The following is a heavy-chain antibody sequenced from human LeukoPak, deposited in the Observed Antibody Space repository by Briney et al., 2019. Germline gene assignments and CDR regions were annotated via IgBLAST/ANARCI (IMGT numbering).Heavy chain of an antibody. CDR2: ISSSSSYI. J-gene: IGHJ6*03. CDR3: AKDQVGYSYGLPIYYMDV. CDR1: GFAFSSYS. D-gene: IGHD5-18*01. Sequence: GSLRLSCAASGFAFSSYSMNWVRQAPGKGLEWVSSISSSSSYIYYADSVKGRFTISRDNSKNTLYLQMNSLRAEDTAVYYCAKDQVGYSYGLPIYYMDVWGKGTTVTVSS. V-gene: IGHV3-21*04.